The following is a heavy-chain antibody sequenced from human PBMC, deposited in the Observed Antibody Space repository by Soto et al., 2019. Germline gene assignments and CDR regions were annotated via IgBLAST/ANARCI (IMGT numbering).Heavy chain of an antibody. D-gene: IGHD3-16*02. CDR2: MSYDGSNE. CDR1: GFTFGNYA. J-gene: IGHJ4*02. V-gene: IGHV3-30-3*01. CDR3: ARDPNSWGIYLYPHL. Sequence: QVQLVESGGGVFQTGRSLSLSCAASGFTFGNYAMHWFRQAPGKGLEGVAVMSYDGSNEYYSDSVKGRFTISRDNSKNTVHLQMNSLRPEDTAVYYCARDPNSWGIYLYPHLWGQGTLVTVAS.